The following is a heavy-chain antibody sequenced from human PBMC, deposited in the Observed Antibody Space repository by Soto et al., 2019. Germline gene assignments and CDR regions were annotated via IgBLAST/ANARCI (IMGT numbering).Heavy chain of an antibody. J-gene: IGHJ4*02. CDR1: GFTFSSYW. CDR2: IKQDGSEK. Sequence: ESGGGLVQPGGSLRLSCAASGFTFSSYWMSWVRQAPGKGLEWVANIKQDGSEKYYVDSVKGRFTISRDNAKNSLYLQMNSLRAEDTAVYYCARDPGDYDFWSGFDYWGQGTLVTVSS. D-gene: IGHD3-3*01. CDR3: ARDPGDYDFWSGFDY. V-gene: IGHV3-7*01.